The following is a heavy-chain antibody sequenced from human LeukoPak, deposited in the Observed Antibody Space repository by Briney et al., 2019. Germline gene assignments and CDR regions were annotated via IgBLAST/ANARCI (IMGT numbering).Heavy chain of an antibody. D-gene: IGHD2-2*03. CDR2: IYPDDSDT. Sequence: GESLKISCEDSGGYWIGWVRQMPGKGLEWMGIIYPDDSDTRYSPSFQGQVTISADKSISTAYLQWSSLKASDTAMYYCARPPSRGYSSSFEYWGQGTLVTVSS. CDR3: ARPPSRGYSSSFEY. V-gene: IGHV5-51*01. CDR1: GGYW. J-gene: IGHJ4*02.